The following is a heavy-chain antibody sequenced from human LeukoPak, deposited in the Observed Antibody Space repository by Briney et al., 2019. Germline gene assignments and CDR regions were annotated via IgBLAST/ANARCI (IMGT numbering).Heavy chain of an antibody. CDR1: GGTFSSYA. D-gene: IGHD6-13*01. CDR2: IIPIFGTA. CDR3: ARHPSYSSSWPNYFDY. V-gene: IGHV1-69*05. J-gene: IGHJ4*02. Sequence: SVKVSCKASGGTFSSYAISWVRQAPGQGLEWMGGIIPIFGTANYAQKFQGRVTITTDESTSTAYMELSSLRSEDTAVYYCARHPSYSSSWPNYFDYWGQGTLVTVSS.